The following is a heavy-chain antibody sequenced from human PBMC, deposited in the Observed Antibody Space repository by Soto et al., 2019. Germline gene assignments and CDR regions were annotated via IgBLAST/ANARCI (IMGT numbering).Heavy chain of an antibody. CDR2: ISDSDST. D-gene: IGHD2-2*01. CDR3: AKDVGGHYCTPTSCLYFFHS. Sequence: ESGGGLVQPGGSLRLSCAASGFSFNNYAMNWVRQAPGQGLEWVSTISDSDSTYYADSVKGRFTISRDNSKNTLYLQMKSLRAEDTAVYFCAKDVGGHYCTPTSCLYFFHSWGRGTLVTVSS. V-gene: IGHV3-23*01. CDR1: GFSFNNYA. J-gene: IGHJ4*02.